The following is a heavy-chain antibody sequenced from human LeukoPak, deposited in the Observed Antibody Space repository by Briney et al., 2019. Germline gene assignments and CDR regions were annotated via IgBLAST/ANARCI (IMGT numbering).Heavy chain of an antibody. J-gene: IGHJ6*02. CDR2: IRSNGDTT. D-gene: IGHD3-10*01. CDR1: GFTFSSLA. CDR3: ARYYGSGRGYYGLDV. V-gene: IGHV3-23*01. Sequence: GGSLRLSCTASGFTFSSLAMTWVRQAPGKGLEWVSTIRSNGDTTYNADSVKGRFTISRDNSKNTLYLQMNSLRAEDTAVYYCARYYGSGRGYYGLDVWGQGTTVTVFS.